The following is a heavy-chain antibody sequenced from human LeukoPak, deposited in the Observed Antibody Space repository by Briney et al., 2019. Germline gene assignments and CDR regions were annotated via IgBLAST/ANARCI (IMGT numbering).Heavy chain of an antibody. J-gene: IGHJ4*02. CDR3: AIPSSYDGSRYYHAY. D-gene: IGHD3-22*01. CDR1: GISFASYW. Sequence: GGSLRLSCAASGISFASYWVTWVRQAPGKGLEWVANIGQDGTETVYVGSVKGRFTIARDNARKLLFLQMNSLRADDTAVYYCAIPSSYDGSRYYHAYWGQGTLVSVSS. V-gene: IGHV3-7*01. CDR2: IGQDGTET.